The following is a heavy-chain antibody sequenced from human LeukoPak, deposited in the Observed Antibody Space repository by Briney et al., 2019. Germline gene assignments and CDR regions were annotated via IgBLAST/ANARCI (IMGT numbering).Heavy chain of an antibody. V-gene: IGHV3-66*02. D-gene: IGHD5-24*01. CDR2: IYSGGST. J-gene: IGHJ3*02. CDR3: ARTGDGYNLDVLDI. CDR1: GITVSSKN. Sequence: GGSLRLSCAASGITVSSKNMNWVRQAPGKGLQWVSVIYSGGSTNYADSVRGRFTISRDNSKNTLYLQMNSLRTEDTAVYYCARTGDGYNLDVLDIWGHGTMVTVSS.